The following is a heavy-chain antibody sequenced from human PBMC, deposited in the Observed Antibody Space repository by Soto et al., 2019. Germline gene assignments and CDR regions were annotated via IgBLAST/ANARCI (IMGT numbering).Heavy chain of an antibody. D-gene: IGHD3-10*01. CDR3: ERGVGSGDYYYHMDL. Sequence: PSLTISVTCAVSSYSISGGFYCAWIRQPPGKGLEWIGNIYHSGSAHYNPSLKSRVTMSVDTSKNKFYLRLTSVTAADTAVYYCERGVGSGDYYYHMDLWGQGTTVTVSS. CDR1: SYSISGGFY. CDR2: IYHSGSA. J-gene: IGHJ6*02. V-gene: IGHV4-38-2*01.